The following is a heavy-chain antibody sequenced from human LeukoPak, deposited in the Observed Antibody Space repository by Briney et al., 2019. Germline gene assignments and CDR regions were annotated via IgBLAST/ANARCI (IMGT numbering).Heavy chain of an antibody. J-gene: IGHJ4*02. Sequence: SETLSLTCAVYGGSFSGYYWSWIRQPPGKGLEWIGEINHSGSTNYKPSLKSRVTISIDTSKNQFSLKLSSVTAADTAVYYCAKADTHISGWRPFDYWGQGALVTVSS. V-gene: IGHV4-34*01. CDR3: AKADTHISGWRPFDY. CDR1: GGSFSGYY. CDR2: INHSGST. D-gene: IGHD6-19*01.